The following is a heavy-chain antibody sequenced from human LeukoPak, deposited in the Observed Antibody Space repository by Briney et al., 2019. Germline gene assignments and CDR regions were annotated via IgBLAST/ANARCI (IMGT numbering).Heavy chain of an antibody. CDR1: GLTFSSYW. J-gene: IGHJ4*02. V-gene: IGHV3-74*01. CDR3: ASLYSSGWQTAFDY. Sequence: PGGSLRLSCTASGLTFSSYWMHWVRQAPGRGGVWVSYINSDGSATSYADSVKGRFTISRDNAKNTLYLQMNSLRAEDTAVYYCASLYSSGWQTAFDYWGQGTLVTVSS. CDR2: INSDGSAT. D-gene: IGHD6-19*01.